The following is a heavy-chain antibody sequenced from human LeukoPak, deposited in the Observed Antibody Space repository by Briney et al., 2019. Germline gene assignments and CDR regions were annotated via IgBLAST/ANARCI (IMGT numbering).Heavy chain of an antibody. J-gene: IGHJ3*02. Sequence: GGSLRLSCAASGFTFSSYAMSWVRKAPGKGLEWVSAISGSGGSTYYADSVKGRFTTSRDNSKNTLYLQMNSLRAEDTAVYYCARVGSPHRAFDIWGQGTMVTVSS. CDR2: ISGSGGST. CDR1: GFTFSSYA. V-gene: IGHV3-23*01. CDR3: ARVGSPHRAFDI. D-gene: IGHD1-1*01.